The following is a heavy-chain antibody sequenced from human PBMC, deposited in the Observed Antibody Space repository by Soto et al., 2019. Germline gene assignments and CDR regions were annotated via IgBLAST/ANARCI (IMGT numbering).Heavy chain of an antibody. V-gene: IGHV4-59*07. CDR2: IYDSGST. D-gene: IGHD2-15*01. J-gene: IGHJ6*02. CDR1: GGAISFYY. Sequence: PSDTLSLTCTVSGGAISFYYWSWIRQPPGKGLEWIGYIYDSGSTTYNPSLKSRVTISVDTSKKQFSLKLSSVTAADTAVYYCARVKKDIVVVVAGTRFYYGMDVWGQGTTVTVSS. CDR3: ARVKKDIVVVVAGTRFYYGMDV.